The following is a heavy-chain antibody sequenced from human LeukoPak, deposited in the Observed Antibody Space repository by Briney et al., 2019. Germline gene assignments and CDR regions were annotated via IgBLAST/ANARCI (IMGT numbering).Heavy chain of an antibody. D-gene: IGHD2-2*01. V-gene: IGHV4-39*01. CDR3: AGQLGYCSSTSCYACKVDY. Sequence: SETLSLTCTVSGGSISGSSYYWGWIRQPPGKGLEWIGSIYYSGSTYYNPSLKSRVTISVDTSKNQFSLKLSSVTAADTAVYYCAGQLGYCSSTSCYACKVDYWGQGTLVTVSS. CDR2: IYYSGST. J-gene: IGHJ4*02. CDR1: GGSISGSSYY.